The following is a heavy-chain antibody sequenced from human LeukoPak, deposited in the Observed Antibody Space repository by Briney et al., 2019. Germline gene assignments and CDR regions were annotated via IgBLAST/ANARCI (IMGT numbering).Heavy chain of an antibody. CDR2: IYSDGST. D-gene: IGHD3-9*01. CDR1: GLTVSSNY. V-gene: IGHV3-53*01. Sequence: GGSLRLSCVVNGLTVSSNYMSWVRQAPGKGPEWVSVIYSDGSTYYADSVKGRLTISRDNSQNTLYLQMNSLRAEDTAVYYCARGARLGGGLYYFDSWGQGTLVTVSS. CDR3: ARGARLGGGLYYFDS. J-gene: IGHJ4*02.